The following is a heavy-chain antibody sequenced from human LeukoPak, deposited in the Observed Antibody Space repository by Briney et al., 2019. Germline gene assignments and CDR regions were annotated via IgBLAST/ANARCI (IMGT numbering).Heavy chain of an antibody. D-gene: IGHD6-13*01. CDR1: GFTFSSYE. V-gene: IGHV3-48*03. CDR3: ARDVSSSWYFNYGMDV. J-gene: IGHJ6*02. CDR2: ISSSGSTI. Sequence: GGSLRLSCAASGFTFSSYEMNCVRQAPGKGLEWVSYISSSGSTIYYADSVKGRFTISRDNAKNSLYLQMNSLRAEDTAVYYCARDVSSSWYFNYGMDVWGQGTTVTVSS.